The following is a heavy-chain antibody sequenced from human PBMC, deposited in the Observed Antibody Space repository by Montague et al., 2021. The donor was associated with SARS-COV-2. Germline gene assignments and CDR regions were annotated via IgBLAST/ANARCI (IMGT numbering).Heavy chain of an antibody. Sequence: SETLSLTCTVSGGSISRSSYYWGWIRQPPGKGLEWIGCIYYSGSTYYNPSLKSRVTISVDTSKNQFSLKLSSVTAADTAVYYCARREDYYGSGSYQNWGQGTLVTVSS. CDR1: GGSISRSSYY. CDR3: ARREDYYGSGSYQN. J-gene: IGHJ4*02. D-gene: IGHD3-10*01. V-gene: IGHV4-39*01. CDR2: IYYSGST.